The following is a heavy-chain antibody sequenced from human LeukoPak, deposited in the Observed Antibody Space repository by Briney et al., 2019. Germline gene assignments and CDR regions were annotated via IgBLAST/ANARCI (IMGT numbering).Heavy chain of an antibody. V-gene: IGHV3-30-3*01. J-gene: IGHJ4*02. CDR3: AREGGERLYFDY. D-gene: IGHD3-16*01. CDR2: ISYDGSNK. CDR1: GFTFSSYA. Sequence: GGSLRLSCAASGFTFSSYAMHWVRQAPGKGLEWVAVISYDGSNKYYADSVKGRFTISRDNSKNTLYLQTNSLRAEDTAVYYCAREGGERLYFDYWGQGTLVTVSS.